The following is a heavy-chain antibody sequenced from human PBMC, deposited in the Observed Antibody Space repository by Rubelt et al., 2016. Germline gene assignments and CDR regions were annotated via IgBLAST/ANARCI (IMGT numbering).Heavy chain of an antibody. CDR3: ASGGELPADY. Sequence: QVQLQQWGAGLLKPSETLSLTCAVYGGSFSGYYWSWIRQPPGKGLEWIGEINHSGSTNYNPSLKSRVTISVDKAKNQFALKLSSVTAADTAVYYCASGGELPADYWGQGTLVTVSS. J-gene: IGHJ4*02. CDR2: INHSGST. V-gene: IGHV4-34*01. D-gene: IGHD1-26*01. CDR1: GGSFSGYY.